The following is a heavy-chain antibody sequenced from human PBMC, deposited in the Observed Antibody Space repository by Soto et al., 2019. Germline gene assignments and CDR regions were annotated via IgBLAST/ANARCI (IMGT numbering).Heavy chain of an antibody. Sequence: QVQLVQSGAEVKKPGASVKVSCKASGYTFTSYGISWVRQAPGQVLEWMGWISTYNGNTKYAQKLQGRVTRTTDTTTSKAYMELRSLRSDDTAVFYCAREMVRGVGSAYCGQGTLVIVSS. CDR3: AREMVRGVGSAY. CDR1: GYTFTSYG. V-gene: IGHV1-18*01. J-gene: IGHJ4*02. CDR2: ISTYNGNT. D-gene: IGHD3-10*01.